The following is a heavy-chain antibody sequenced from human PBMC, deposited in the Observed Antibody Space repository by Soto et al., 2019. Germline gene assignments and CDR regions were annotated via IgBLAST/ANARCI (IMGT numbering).Heavy chain of an antibody. J-gene: IGHJ3*02. CDR1: GYTFTSHG. D-gene: IGHD1-26*01. V-gene: IGHV1-18*01. CDR3: ARKMGATAGHDAFDI. Sequence: QVHLVQSGAEVRKPGASVKVSCKASGYTFTSHGISWVRQAPGQGLEWVGWISAYNDNTDYGQKVQGRVTMTTDISTTTAYMELKSLKSDDTAVYYCARKMGATAGHDAFDIWGQGTMIIVSP. CDR2: ISAYNDNT.